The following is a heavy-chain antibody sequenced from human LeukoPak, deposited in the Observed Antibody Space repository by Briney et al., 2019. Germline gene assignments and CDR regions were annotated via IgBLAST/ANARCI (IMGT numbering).Heavy chain of an antibody. CDR1: GGSISSGGYY. CDR2: IYYSGST. V-gene: IGHV4-31*03. D-gene: IGHD2-2*01. J-gene: IGHJ6*02. CDR3: ARDREVPAAPYYYYGKDV. Sequence: SETLSLTCTVSGGSISSGGYYWSWIRQHPGKGLEWIGYIYYSGSTYYNPSLKSRVTISVDTSKNQFSLKLSSVTAADTAVYYCARDREVPAAPYYYYGKDVWGQGTKVNVSS.